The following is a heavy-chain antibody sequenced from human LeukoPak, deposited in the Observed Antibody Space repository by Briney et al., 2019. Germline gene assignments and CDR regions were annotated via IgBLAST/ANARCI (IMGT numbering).Heavy chain of an antibody. J-gene: IGHJ4*02. V-gene: IGHV3-30*02. CDR1: GFTFSSYG. CDR3: ARSRLISAAASFDY. Sequence: GGSLRLSCAASGFTFSSYGMHWVRQAPGKGLEWVAFIRYNGSNKYYADSVKGRFTISRDNSKNTLYLQMNSLRAEDTAVYYCARSRLISAAASFDYWGQGTLVTVSA. CDR2: IRYNGSNK. D-gene: IGHD6-13*01.